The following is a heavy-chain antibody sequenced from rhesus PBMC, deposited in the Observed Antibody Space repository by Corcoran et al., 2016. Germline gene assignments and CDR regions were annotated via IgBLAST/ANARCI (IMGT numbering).Heavy chain of an antibody. CDR3: AREVSLYYYDSGDYTGGYGLDS. Sequence: QLQLQESGPGLAKPSETLSLTCAVSGGSISSNYWSWIRQPPRKGLEVIGRISGSGERHASNPPLMTRVTSSTDTAQNQFSLNLSSGTAADTAVYYCAREVSLYYYDSGDYTGGYGLDSWGQGVVVTVSS. V-gene: IGHV4-173*01. CDR2: ISGSGERH. D-gene: IGHD3-28*01. CDR1: GGSISSNY. J-gene: IGHJ6*01.